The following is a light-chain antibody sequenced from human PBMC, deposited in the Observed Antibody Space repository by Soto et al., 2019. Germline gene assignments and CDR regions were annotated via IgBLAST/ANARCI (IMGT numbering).Light chain of an antibody. Sequence: QSALTQPASVSGSPGQSLTLSCTGTSSDIGGYDYVSWYQRNPGKAPKLIIYDVNNRPSGVSNRFSGSKSGNTASLTISGLQAEDEADYYCTSYASGISHVVFGGGTKLTVL. V-gene: IGLV2-14*01. J-gene: IGLJ2*01. CDR2: DVN. CDR1: SSDIGGYDY. CDR3: TSYASGISHVV.